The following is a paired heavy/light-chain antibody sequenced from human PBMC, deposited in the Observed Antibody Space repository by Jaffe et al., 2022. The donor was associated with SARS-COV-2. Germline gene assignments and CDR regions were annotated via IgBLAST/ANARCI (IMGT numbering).Light chain of an antibody. V-gene: IGLV2-8*01. CDR2: EVS. Sequence: QSALTQPPSASGSPGQSVTISCTGTSSDVGGYNYVSWHQQHPGKAPKLIIYEVSKRPSGVPDRFSGSKSGDTASLTVSGLQADDEADYYCSSYSETNVYVFGTATKVTVL. CDR1: SSDVGGYNY. CDR3: SSYSETNVYV. J-gene: IGLJ1*01.
Heavy chain of an antibody. CDR1: GASITSANYY. Sequence: QVQLQESGPGLVRPSQTLSLTCTVSGASITSANYYWNWIRQPAGGGLEWIGRFYVSGVTNYNPSLKSRVTMSADPSKNQFSLRLSSVTAADTAVYYCATVPAHGILYYYYYGLDVWGQGTTVTVSS. CDR3: ATVPAHGILYYYYYGLDV. D-gene: IGHD1-26*01. CDR2: FYVSGVT. V-gene: IGHV4-61*02. J-gene: IGHJ6*02.